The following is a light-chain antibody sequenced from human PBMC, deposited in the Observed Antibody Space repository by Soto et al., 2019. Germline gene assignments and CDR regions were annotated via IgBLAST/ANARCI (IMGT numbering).Light chain of an antibody. CDR3: QQRSNWPPLT. CDR2: DAS. Sequence: EIVLTQSPATLSLSPGERATLSCRASQSVNSSLAWYHHKPGQAPRLLIYDASNRATGIPARFSGSGSGTDLTLTISSLEPEDFAVYYCQQRSNWPPLTFGGGTKVEIK. J-gene: IGKJ4*01. CDR1: QSVNSS. V-gene: IGKV3-11*01.